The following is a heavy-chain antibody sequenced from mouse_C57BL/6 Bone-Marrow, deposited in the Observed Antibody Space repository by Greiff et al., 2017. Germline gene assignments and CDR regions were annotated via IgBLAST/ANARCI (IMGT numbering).Heavy chain of an antibody. Sequence: EVKVVEPGGGLVKSGRSLRLSCATSGFTFSDFYMEWVRQAPGKGLEWIAASRNKANDYTTEYSASVKGRFIVSRDTTQSIIYLKMIALRAEDTAVYYGARDAGDGSSYAGFADWGQVTLVTVSA. CDR1: GFTFSDFY. D-gene: IGHD1-1*01. V-gene: IGHV7-1*01. J-gene: IGHJ3*01. CDR2: SRNKANDYTT. CDR3: ARDAGDGSSYAGFAD.